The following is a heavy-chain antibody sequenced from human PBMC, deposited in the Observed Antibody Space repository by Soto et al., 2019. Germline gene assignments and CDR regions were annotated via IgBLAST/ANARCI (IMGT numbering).Heavy chain of an antibody. CDR3: ARTGYCNSTKCYNWFDP. D-gene: IGHD2-2*01. J-gene: IGHJ5*02. CDR1: GFTFTNYW. V-gene: IGHV3-74*03. Sequence: GGSLRLSCEASGFTFTNYWMHWVRQAPGKGLVWVSRINSHGNITTYADSVKGRFTISRDNAKNTLRLQMSSLRAEDTAVYYCARTGYCNSTKCYNWFDPWGQGTLVTVSS. CDR2: INSHGNIT.